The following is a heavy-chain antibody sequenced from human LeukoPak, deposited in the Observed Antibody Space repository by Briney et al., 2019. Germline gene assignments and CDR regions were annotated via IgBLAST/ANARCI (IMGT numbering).Heavy chain of an antibody. Sequence: GGSLRLSCAASGFTFSSYAMHWVRQAPGKGLEWVAVISYDGSNKYYADSVKGRFTISRDNSKNTLYLQMNSLRAEDTAVYYCARDLAPVFDYWGRGTLVTVSS. CDR3: ARDLAPVFDY. CDR1: GFTFSSYA. CDR2: ISYDGSNK. V-gene: IGHV3-30*04. J-gene: IGHJ4*02. D-gene: IGHD3-10*02.